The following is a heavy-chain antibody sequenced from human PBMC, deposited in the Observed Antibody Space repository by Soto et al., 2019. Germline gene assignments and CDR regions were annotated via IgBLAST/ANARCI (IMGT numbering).Heavy chain of an antibody. CDR3: ARDQLEGNWFDP. J-gene: IGHJ5*02. Sequence: ASVKVSCKASGFTFTSSAMQWVRQARGQRLEWIGWIVVGSGNTNYAQKFQERVTITRDKSKNQFSLKLSSVTAADTAVYYCARDQLEGNWFDPWGQGTLVTVSS. CDR1: GFTFTSSA. CDR2: IVVGSGNT. V-gene: IGHV1-58*02. D-gene: IGHD1-1*01.